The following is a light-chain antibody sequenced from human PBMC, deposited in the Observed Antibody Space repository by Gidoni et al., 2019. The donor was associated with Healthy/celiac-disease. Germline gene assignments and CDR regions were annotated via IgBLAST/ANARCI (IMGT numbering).Light chain of an antibody. J-gene: IGKJ4*01. V-gene: IGKV6-21*01. CDR2: YAS. Sequence: EIVLTQSPDFQSVTPKEKVTITCRASQSIGSSLHCYQQKQDQSPKLLIKYASQSFSGVPSRCSGSRAGTDFTITINSQEAEDAATDYYHQSSSLPALTFGGXTKVEIK. CDR3: HQSSSLPALT. CDR1: QSIGSS.